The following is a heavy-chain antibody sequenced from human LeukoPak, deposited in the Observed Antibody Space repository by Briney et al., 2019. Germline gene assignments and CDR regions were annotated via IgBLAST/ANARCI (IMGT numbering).Heavy chain of an antibody. CDR3: TTGSGLYPNRHTIFGVVISDRFDY. CDR2: IKSKTDGGTT. V-gene: IGHV3-15*01. D-gene: IGHD3-3*01. Sequence: GGSLRLSCAASGFTFSNAWMSWVRQAPGKGLEWVGRIKSKTDGGTTDYAAPVKGRFTISRDDSKNTLYLQMNSLKTEDTAVYYCTTGSGLYPNRHTIFGVVISDRFDYWGQGTLVTVSS. J-gene: IGHJ4*02. CDR1: GFTFSNAW.